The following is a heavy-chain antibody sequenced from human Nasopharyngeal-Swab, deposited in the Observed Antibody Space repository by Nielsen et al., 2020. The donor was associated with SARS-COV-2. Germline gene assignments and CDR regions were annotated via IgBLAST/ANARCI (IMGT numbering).Heavy chain of an antibody. CDR3: AKDRDSGDDSDDYYHYYGMDV. D-gene: IGHD5-12*01. J-gene: IGHJ6*02. V-gene: IGHV3-23*01. CDR2: ISGADDST. Sequence: GESLKISCSASGFIFKNYAMNWVRQAPGRGLEWVSAISGADDSTKYADFVKGRFTLSRDNSKNTVNLQMNSLRAEDTAIYYCAKDRDSGDDSDDYYHYYGMDVWGQGTTVTVSS. CDR1: GFIFKNYA.